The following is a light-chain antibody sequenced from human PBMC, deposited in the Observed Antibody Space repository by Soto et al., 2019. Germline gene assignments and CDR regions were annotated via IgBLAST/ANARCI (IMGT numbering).Light chain of an antibody. CDR2: VAS. V-gene: IGKV1-27*01. CDR1: QGISEY. CDR3: HSYNSIPRT. J-gene: IGKJ1*01. Sequence: DIQMAQSPSSLSASIGDRVTITCRASQGISEYLAWYQQRPGNAPNLLIYVASILQSGFPSRFSGSGSGTHFTLTISSLQPEDVATYYCHSYNSIPRTFGQGTTVEIK.